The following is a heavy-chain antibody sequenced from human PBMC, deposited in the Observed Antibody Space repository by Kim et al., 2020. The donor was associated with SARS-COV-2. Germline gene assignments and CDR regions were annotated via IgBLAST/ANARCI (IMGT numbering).Heavy chain of an antibody. CDR3: ARTQPTTIFGVVTLSTYMDV. Sequence: SETLSLTCTVSGGSISSYYWSWIRQPPGKGLEWIGYIYYSGSTNYNPSLKSRVTISVDTSKNQFSLKLSSVTAADTAVYYCARTQPTTIFGVVTLSTYMDVWGKGTTVTVSS. D-gene: IGHD3-3*01. CDR1: GGSISSYY. V-gene: IGHV4-59*08. J-gene: IGHJ6*03. CDR2: IYYSGST.